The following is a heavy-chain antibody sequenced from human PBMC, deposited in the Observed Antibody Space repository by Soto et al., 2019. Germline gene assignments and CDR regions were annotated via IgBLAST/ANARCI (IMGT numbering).Heavy chain of an antibody. J-gene: IGHJ5*02. D-gene: IGHD6-19*01. Sequence: PGGSLRLSCAASGFIFSSHWMHWVRQAPGKGLVGVSHIGPDGSNIWEADSVQGRFTISRDNARNRLYLQMNSLRPEDTAVYYCARGEPVAGTPWFDPWGQGTLVTVSS. CDR3: ARGEPVAGTPWFDP. V-gene: IGHV3-74*01. CDR1: GFIFSSHW. CDR2: IGPDGSNI.